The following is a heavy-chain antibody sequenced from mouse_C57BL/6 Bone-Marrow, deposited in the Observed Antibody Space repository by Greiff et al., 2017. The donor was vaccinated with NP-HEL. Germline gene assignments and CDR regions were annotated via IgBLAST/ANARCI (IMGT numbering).Heavy chain of an antibody. CDR1: GYAFSSSW. D-gene: IGHD2-2*01. Sequence: QVQLKESGPELVKPGASVKISCKASGYAFSSSWMNWVKQRPGKGLEWIGRIYPGDGDTNYNGKFKGKATLTADKSSSTAYMQLSSLTSEDSAVYFCASEGVYVYDAGFAYWGQGTLVTVAA. CDR2: IYPGDGDT. J-gene: IGHJ3*01. V-gene: IGHV1-82*01. CDR3: ASEGVYVYDAGFAY.